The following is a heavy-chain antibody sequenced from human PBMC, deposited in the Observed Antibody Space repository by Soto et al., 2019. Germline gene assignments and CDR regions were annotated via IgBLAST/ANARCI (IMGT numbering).Heavy chain of an antibody. CDR1: GYTFIDHY. J-gene: IGHJ5*02. CDR2: ISPRSGGT. V-gene: IGHV1-2*02. D-gene: IGHD3-10*01. CDR3: AKKGGGPFPFDP. Sequence: ASVNVSCKASGYTFIDHYIHWVRQAPGQGLEWMGWISPRSGGTNYAQKFQGRVTITRDTSTSTAYMELTSLRSDDTAVYYCAKKGGGPFPFDPWGQGTRVTVSS.